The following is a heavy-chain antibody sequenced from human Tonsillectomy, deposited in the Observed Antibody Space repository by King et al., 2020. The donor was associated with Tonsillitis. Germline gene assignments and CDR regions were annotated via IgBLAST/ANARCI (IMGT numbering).Heavy chain of an antibody. J-gene: IGHJ1*01. V-gene: IGHV4-31*03. Sequence: QLQESGPGLVKPSQTLSLTCTVSGGSISSGGYYWSWIRQHPGKGLEWIGYIYYSGSTYYNPSLKSRVTISVDTSKNQFSLKLSSVTAADTAVYYWARDDRDYYGFTRFQHWGQGTLVTVSS. CDR1: GGSISSGGYY. CDR3: ARDDRDYYGFTRFQH. CDR2: IYYSGST. D-gene: IGHD3-10*01.